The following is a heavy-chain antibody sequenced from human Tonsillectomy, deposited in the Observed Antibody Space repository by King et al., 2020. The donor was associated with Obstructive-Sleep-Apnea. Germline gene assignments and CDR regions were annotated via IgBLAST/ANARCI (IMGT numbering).Heavy chain of an antibody. V-gene: IGHV1-2*02. Sequence: QLVQSGAEVKKPGASVKVSCKTSGYTFTGYYLHWVRQAPGQGLEWMGWIKPNSGGANYAQQFQGRVTMTRHTSIRTASMELNRLTSDDAAVYYCATQEPISALYYWGQGTLVTVSS. CDR3: ATQEPISALYY. CDR2: IKPNSGGA. CDR1: GYTFTGYY. D-gene: IGHD3-3*02. J-gene: IGHJ4*02.